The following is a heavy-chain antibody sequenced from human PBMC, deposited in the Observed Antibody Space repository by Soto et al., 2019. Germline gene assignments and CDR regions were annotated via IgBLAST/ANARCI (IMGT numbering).Heavy chain of an antibody. J-gene: IGHJ6*02. D-gene: IGHD4-4*01. Sequence: GEALKISWKGSGYSVTSYWIGWVRQMPGKGVELMGIIYPGDSDTRYSPSFQGQVTISADKYISTAYLQWSSLKASDTAMYYCASVDYSNADYYSYYGMDXWGQGTTVTVS. CDR2: IYPGDSDT. CDR3: ASVDYSNADYYSYYGMDX. V-gene: IGHV5-51*01. CDR1: GYSVTSYW.